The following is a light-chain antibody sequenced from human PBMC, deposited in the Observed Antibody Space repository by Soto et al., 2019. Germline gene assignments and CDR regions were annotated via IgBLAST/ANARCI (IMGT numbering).Light chain of an antibody. J-gene: IGKJ2*01. CDR2: GAS. V-gene: IGKV3-20*01. CDR1: QSVSSSY. Sequence: EIVLTQSPGTLSVSPGERATLSCRASQSVSSSYLAWYQQKPGQAPRLLIYGASSRATGIPDRFSGSGSGTAFTLTISRLEPEYFSVYYCQQYDGSMYTFGQGTKLEFK. CDR3: QQYDGSMYT.